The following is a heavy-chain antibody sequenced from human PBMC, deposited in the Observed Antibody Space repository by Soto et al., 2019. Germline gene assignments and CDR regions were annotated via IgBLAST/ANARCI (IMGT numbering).Heavy chain of an antibody. J-gene: IGHJ4*02. CDR1: GFSLSTSGMC. Sequence: GPPLVNPTQTLTLTCTFSGFSLSTSGMCVSWIRQPPGKALEWLALIDWGDEKYYSTSLKTRLTISKDTSKNQVVLTMTNMDPVDTATYYCARIRNTRGSGWYYFDYWGQGTLVTVSS. CDR3: ARIRNTRGSGWYYFDY. D-gene: IGHD6-19*01. V-gene: IGHV2-70*01. CDR2: IDWGDEK.